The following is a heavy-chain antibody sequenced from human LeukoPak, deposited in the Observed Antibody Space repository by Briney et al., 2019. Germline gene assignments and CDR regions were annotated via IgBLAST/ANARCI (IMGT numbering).Heavy chain of an antibody. CDR1: GGTFSSYA. CDR3: ARSPRIAAASFDI. V-gene: IGHV1-69*01. CDR2: IIPIFGTA. Sequence: SVKVSCKASGGTFSSYAISWARQAPGQGLEWMGGIIPIFGTANYAQEFQGRGTITADESTSTAYMELSSLRSEDTAVYYCARSPRIAAASFDIWGQGTMVTAS. D-gene: IGHD6-13*01. J-gene: IGHJ3*02.